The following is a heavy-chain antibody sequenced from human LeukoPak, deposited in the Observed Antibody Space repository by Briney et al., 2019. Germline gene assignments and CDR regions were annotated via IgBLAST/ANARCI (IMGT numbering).Heavy chain of an antibody. J-gene: IGHJ4*02. V-gene: IGHV3-30*03. CDR2: ISYDGSNK. CDR1: GFTFDDYG. CDR3: ARDLNWAFDY. D-gene: IGHD7-27*01. Sequence: PGGSLRLSCAASGFTFDDYGMHWVRQAPGKGLEWVAVISYDGSNKYYADSVKGRFTISRDNAKNSLYLQMNSLRAEDTAVYYCARDLNWAFDYWGQGALVTVSS.